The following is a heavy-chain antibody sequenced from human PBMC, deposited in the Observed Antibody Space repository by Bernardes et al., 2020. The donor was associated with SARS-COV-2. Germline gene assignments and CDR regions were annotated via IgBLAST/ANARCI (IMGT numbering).Heavy chain of an antibody. CDR3: AITQLRFLEWLSNWFDH. D-gene: IGHD3-3*01. Sequence: ASLKVSCKVSGYTLTALSMPWVRQAPGQGLEWMGGFDPEDGETIYAQKFQGRVTMTEDTSTDTAYMELSSLRSEDTAVYYCAITQLRFLEWLSNWFDHWGQGTLVTVSA. CDR2: FDPEDGET. CDR1: GYTLTALS. V-gene: IGHV1-24*01. J-gene: IGHJ5*02.